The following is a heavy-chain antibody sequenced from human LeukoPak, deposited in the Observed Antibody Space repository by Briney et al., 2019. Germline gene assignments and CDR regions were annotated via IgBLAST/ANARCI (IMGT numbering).Heavy chain of an antibody. CDR3: ATVKVRGTDYYYYGMDV. CDR1: GYTFTSYD. J-gene: IGHJ6*02. Sequence: ASVKVSCKASGYTFTSYDINWVRQATGQGLEWMGWMNPKTGETIYAQKFQGRVTMTEDTSTDTAYMELSSLRSEDMAVYYCATVKVRGTDYYYYGMDVWGQGTTVTVSS. D-gene: IGHD3-10*01. CDR2: MNPKTGET. V-gene: IGHV1-8*01.